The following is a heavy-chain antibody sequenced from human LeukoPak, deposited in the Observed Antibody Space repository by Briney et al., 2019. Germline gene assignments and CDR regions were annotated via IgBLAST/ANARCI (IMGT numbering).Heavy chain of an antibody. J-gene: IGHJ4*02. D-gene: IGHD3-22*01. Sequence: PGGSLRLSCAASGFTFSSYWMSWVRQAPGKGLEWVANTKQDGSEKYYVDSVKGRFTISRDNAKNSLYLQMNSLRAEDTAVYYCARDPIRHEYYDSSGYCWGEYWGQGTLVTVSS. CDR3: ARDPIRHEYYDSSGYCWGEY. CDR1: GFTFSSYW. V-gene: IGHV3-7*01. CDR2: TKQDGSEK.